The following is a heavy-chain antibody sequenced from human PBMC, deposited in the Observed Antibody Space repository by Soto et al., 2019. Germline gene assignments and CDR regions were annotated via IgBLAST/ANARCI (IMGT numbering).Heavy chain of an antibody. CDR3: ARGHLHYDFWSGYSYYFDY. CDR1: GGSFSGYY. J-gene: IGHJ4*02. V-gene: IGHV4-34*01. D-gene: IGHD3-3*01. CDR2: INHSGST. Sequence: PSETLSLTCAVYGGSFSGYYWSWIRQPPGKGLEWIGEINHSGSTNYNPSLKSRVTISVDTSKNQFSLKLSSVTAADTAVYYCARGHLHYDFWSGYSYYFDYWGQGTLVTVSS.